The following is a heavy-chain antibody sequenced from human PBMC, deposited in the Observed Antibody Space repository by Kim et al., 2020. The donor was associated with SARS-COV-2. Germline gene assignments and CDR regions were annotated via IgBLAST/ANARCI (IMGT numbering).Heavy chain of an antibody. CDR2: ISGDGGST. Sequence: GGSLRLSCAASGFTFDDYAMHWVRQAPGKGLEWVSLISGDGGSTYYADSVKGRFTISRDNSKNSLYLQMNSLRTEDTALYYCAKDSLRYFDWGGGYYGMDVWGQGTTVTVSS. D-gene: IGHD3-9*01. V-gene: IGHV3-43*02. J-gene: IGHJ6*02. CDR3: AKDSLRYFDWGGGYYGMDV. CDR1: GFTFDDYA.